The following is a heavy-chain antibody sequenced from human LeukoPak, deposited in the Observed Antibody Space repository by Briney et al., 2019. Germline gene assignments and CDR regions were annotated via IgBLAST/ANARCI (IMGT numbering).Heavy chain of an antibody. CDR2: ISGSGDNT. J-gene: IGHJ4*02. Sequence: GGSLRLSCAASGFSFSTYAMSWVRQAPGKGLEWVSTISGSGDNTYYADSLKGRFTISRDNSKNTLYLQMNSLRAEDTAVYYCAREAGSSSEIGYFDYWGQGTLVTVSS. CDR1: GFSFSTYA. V-gene: IGHV3-23*01. CDR3: AREAGSSSEIGYFDY. D-gene: IGHD6-13*01.